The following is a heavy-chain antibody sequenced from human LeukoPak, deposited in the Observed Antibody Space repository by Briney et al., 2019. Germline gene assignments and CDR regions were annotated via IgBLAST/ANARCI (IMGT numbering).Heavy chain of an antibody. Sequence: SVKVSCKASGGTFSSYAISWVRQAPGQGLEWMGRIIPILGIANYAQKFQGRVTISADKSTSTAYMELSSLRSEDTAVYYCARDGLYDYGDYSWFDPWGQGTLVTVPS. J-gene: IGHJ5*02. V-gene: IGHV1-69*04. CDR1: GGTFSSYA. D-gene: IGHD4-17*01. CDR3: ARDGLYDYGDYSWFDP. CDR2: IIPILGIA.